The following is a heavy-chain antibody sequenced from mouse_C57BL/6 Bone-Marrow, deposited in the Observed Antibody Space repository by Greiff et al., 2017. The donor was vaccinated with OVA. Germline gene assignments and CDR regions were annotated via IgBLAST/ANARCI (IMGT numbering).Heavy chain of an antibody. CDR1: GYTFTSYW. V-gene: IGHV1-64*01. J-gene: IGHJ2*01. CDR2: IHPNSGST. Sequence: QVQLKQPGAELVKPGASVKLSCKASGYTFTSYWMHWVKQRPGQGLEWIGMIHPNSGSTNYNEKFKSKATLTVDKSSSTAYMQLSSLTSEDSAVYYCASYYDYDDFDYWGQGTTLTVSS. CDR3: ASYYDYDDFDY. D-gene: IGHD2-4*01.